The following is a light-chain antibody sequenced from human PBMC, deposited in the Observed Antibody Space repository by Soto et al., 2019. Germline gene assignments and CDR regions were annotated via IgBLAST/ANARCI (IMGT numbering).Light chain of an antibody. J-gene: IGLJ2*01. Sequence: QSALTQPRSVSGSPGQSVTISCTGTSSDVGGYNYVSWYQQHPGKAPKVIIYEVSERPSGVPDRFSGSKSGNTASLTISGLQAGDEADYYCCSYAGSDTDVFGGGTKLTVL. V-gene: IGLV2-11*01. CDR3: CSYAGSDTDV. CDR1: SSDVGGYNY. CDR2: EVS.